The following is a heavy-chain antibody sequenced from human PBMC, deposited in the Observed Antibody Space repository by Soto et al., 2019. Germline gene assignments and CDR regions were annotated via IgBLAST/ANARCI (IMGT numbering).Heavy chain of an antibody. D-gene: IGHD6-13*01. Sequence: GGSLRHSCAASGLTFSSYGMHWVRQAPGKGLEWVALISYDGSDKYYADSVKGRFTISRDNSKNTLYLQMNSLRVEDTAVYYCGAGQYFSDYWGQGTLVTVSS. J-gene: IGHJ4*02. CDR3: GAGQYFSDY. V-gene: IGHV3-30*03. CDR2: ISYDGSDK. CDR1: GLTFSSYG.